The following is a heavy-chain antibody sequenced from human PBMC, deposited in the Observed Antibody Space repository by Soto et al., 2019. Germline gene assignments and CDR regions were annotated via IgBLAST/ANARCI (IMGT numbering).Heavy chain of an antibody. CDR1: GFTFSDYA. V-gene: IGHV3-30*03. CDR3: AMGGRQWLVTSDFNY. D-gene: IGHD6-19*01. Sequence: VQLVESGGGVVQPGRSLRLSCAASGFTFSDYATHWVRQAPGKGLEWVAVVSHDGRNTHYADSVKGRFTISRDSSKNTVSLEMTSLRAEDTAVYYCAMGGRQWLVTSDFNYWGQGALVTVSS. CDR2: VSHDGRNT. J-gene: IGHJ4*02.